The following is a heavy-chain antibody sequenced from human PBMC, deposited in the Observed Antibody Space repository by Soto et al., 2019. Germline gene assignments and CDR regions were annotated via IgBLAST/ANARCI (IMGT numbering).Heavy chain of an antibody. J-gene: IGHJ5*02. CDR2: IYSDGNT. V-gene: IGHV3-66*01. CDR1: GFTFSNAW. CDR3: ARVNPPYP. Sequence: EVQLVESGGGLVKPGESLRLSCAASGFTFSNAWMNWVRQAPGKGLQWASIIYSDGNTYYADSVKGRFTISRDVSKNTLYLQMNSLRADDTAVYYCARVNPPYPWGQGTLVTVSS.